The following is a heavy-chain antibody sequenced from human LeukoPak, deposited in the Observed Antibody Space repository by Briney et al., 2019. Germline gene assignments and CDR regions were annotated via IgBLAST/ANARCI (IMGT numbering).Heavy chain of an antibody. J-gene: IGHJ4*02. CDR1: GFTFSSYW. V-gene: IGHV3-7*01. D-gene: IGHD5-12*01. Sequence: PGGSLRLSCAASGFTFSSYWMSWVRQAPGKGLEWVANIKQDGSEKYYVGSVKGRFTISIDNAKNSLDLQMNSLRAEDTAVYYCARRLKQDATKTFDYWGQGTLVTVSS. CDR3: ARRLKQDATKTFDY. CDR2: IKQDGSEK.